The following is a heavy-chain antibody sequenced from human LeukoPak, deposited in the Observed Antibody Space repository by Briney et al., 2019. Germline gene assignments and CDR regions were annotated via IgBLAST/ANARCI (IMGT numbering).Heavy chain of an antibody. Sequence: GGSLRLSCAASGFTFGSYGMHWVRQAPGKGLEWVAFIRYDGSNKYYADSVKGRFTISRDNSKNTLYLQMNSLRAEDTAVYYCAKDRGYSGYDWDFDYWGQGTLVTVSS. CDR1: GFTFGSYG. CDR3: AKDRGYSGYDWDFDY. D-gene: IGHD5-12*01. CDR2: IRYDGSNK. J-gene: IGHJ4*02. V-gene: IGHV3-30*02.